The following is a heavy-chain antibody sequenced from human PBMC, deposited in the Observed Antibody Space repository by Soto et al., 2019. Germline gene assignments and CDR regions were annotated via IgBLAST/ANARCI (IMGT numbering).Heavy chain of an antibody. D-gene: IGHD1-1*01. V-gene: IGHV4-34*01. CDR2: MSHRGAT. CDR1: GGFVTSGSYY. Sequence: QVQLQQSGAGLLKPSETLSLTCAVYGGFVTSGSYYWSWIRQPPGKGLEWMGEMSHRGATHFIPSLESRVTISVDTSKNQFSLKMSAVAASDSVLDCCARVGRGTGMTVVDAFNMWGPATVVTVSS. CDR3: ARVGRGTGMTVVDAFNM. J-gene: IGHJ3*02.